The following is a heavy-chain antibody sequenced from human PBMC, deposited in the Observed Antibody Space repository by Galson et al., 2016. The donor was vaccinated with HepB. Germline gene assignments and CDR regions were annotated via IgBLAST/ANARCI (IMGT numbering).Heavy chain of an antibody. Sequence: SLRLSCAASGFTFSDHYMEWVRQAAGKGLEWVGRTRNKARSHSTAYAASVKGRFTISRDDSKNSLYLQMSSLKTEDTAVYYCVVSDYESRDHVRDFDIWGQGTMVTVS. CDR1: GFTFSDHY. CDR2: TRNKARSHST. V-gene: IGHV3-72*01. CDR3: VVSDYESRDHVRDFDI. D-gene: IGHD3-22*01. J-gene: IGHJ3*02.